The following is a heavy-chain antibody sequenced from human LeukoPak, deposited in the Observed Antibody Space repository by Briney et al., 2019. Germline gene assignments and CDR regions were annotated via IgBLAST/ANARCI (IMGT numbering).Heavy chain of an antibody. Sequence: PGGSLRLSCAASGFTFSSYWMSWVRQAPGKGLEWVSGINWNGGSTGYADSVKGRFTISRDNAKNSLYLQMNSLRAEDTALYYCARDEEGGSHPLDYWGQGTLVTVSS. D-gene: IGHD1-26*01. J-gene: IGHJ4*02. CDR1: GFTFSSYW. CDR3: ARDEEGGSHPLDY. V-gene: IGHV3-20*04. CDR2: INWNGGST.